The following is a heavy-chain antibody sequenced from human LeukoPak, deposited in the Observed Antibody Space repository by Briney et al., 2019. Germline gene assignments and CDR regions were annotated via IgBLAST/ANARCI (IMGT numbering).Heavy chain of an antibody. J-gene: IGHJ2*01. Sequence: SETLSLTCTVSGGSISSGDYYWSWIRQPAGKGLEWIGRIYTSGSTNYNPSLKSRVTTSVDTSKNQFSLKLNSVTAADTALYYCTRWAAAGALNVLWYFDLWGRGTLVTVSS. CDR3: TRWAAAGALNVLWYFDL. CDR2: IYTSGST. CDR1: GGSISSGDYY. D-gene: IGHD6-13*01. V-gene: IGHV4-61*02.